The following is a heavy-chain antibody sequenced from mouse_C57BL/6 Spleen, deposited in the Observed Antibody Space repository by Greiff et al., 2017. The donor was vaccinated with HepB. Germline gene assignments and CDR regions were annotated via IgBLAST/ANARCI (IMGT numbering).Heavy chain of an antibody. CDR1: GYAFSSYW. CDR2: IYPGDGDT. D-gene: IGHD1-1*01. J-gene: IGHJ4*01. Sequence: VKLMESGAELVKPGASVKISCKASGYAFSSYWMNWVKQRPGKGLEWIGQIYPGDGDTNYNGKFKGKATLTADKSSSTAYMQLSSLTSEDSAVYFCAITTVVAEAGGDYWGQGTSVTVSS. V-gene: IGHV1-80*01. CDR3: AITTVVAEAGGDY.